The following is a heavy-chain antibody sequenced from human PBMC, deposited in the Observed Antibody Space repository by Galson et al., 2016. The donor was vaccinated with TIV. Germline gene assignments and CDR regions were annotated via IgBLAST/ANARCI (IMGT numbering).Heavy chain of an antibody. Sequence: GSLRLSCAASGFSVSDNYINWVRQAPGKGLEWVSIVSSGYDTNNADSVKGRFTMSRDNSKNTLYLHMSRLRVEDTAVYYCARERRHCGDNCYLSYYFAMDVWGQGTTVTVSS. D-gene: IGHD2-21*01. J-gene: IGHJ6*02. V-gene: IGHV3-66*02. CDR2: VSSGYDT. CDR3: ARERRHCGDNCYLSYYFAMDV. CDR1: GFSVSDNY.